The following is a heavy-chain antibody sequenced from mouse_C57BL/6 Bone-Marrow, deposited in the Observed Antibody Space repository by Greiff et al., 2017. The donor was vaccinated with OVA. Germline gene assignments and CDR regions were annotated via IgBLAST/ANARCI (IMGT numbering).Heavy chain of an antibody. V-gene: IGHV1-50*01. CDR3: ARESYVSRLLVDY. Sequence: VQLQQPGAELVKPGASVKLSCKASGYTFTSYWMQWVKQRPGQGLEWIGEIDPSGSYTNYNQKFKGKATLTVDTSSSTAYMQLSSLTSEDSAVYYCARESYVSRLLVDYWGQGTTLTVSS. D-gene: IGHD1-1*01. CDR1: GYTFTSYW. J-gene: IGHJ2*01. CDR2: IDPSGSYT.